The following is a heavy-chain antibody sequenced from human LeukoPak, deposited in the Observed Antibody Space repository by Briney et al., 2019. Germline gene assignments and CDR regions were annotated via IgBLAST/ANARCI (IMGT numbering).Heavy chain of an antibody. V-gene: IGHV3-48*03. Sequence: GGSLRLSCAASGFTFSSYEMNWVRQAPGKGLEWVSYISSSGGTIYYADSVKGRFTISRDNAKNSLYLQMNSLRAEDTAVYYCASSIVVVPAATIDEIWGQGTLVTVSS. CDR1: GFTFSSYE. J-gene: IGHJ4*02. CDR3: ASSIVVVPAATIDEI. D-gene: IGHD2-2*01. CDR2: ISSSGGTI.